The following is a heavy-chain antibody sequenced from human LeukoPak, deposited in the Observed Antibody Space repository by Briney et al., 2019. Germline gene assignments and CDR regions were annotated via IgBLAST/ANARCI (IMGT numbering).Heavy chain of an antibody. CDR2: IYPPDSDT. V-gene: IGHV5-51*01. J-gene: IGHJ5*02. CDR1: GYSFSSTYW. Sequence: GESLKISCKGSGYSFSSTYWIGWVRQMPGKGLEWMGIIYPPDSDTRYSPSFQGQVTISADKSISTAYLQWSSLKVSDTAMYYCARHGARSVAEGVWFDPWGQGTLVTVSS. D-gene: IGHD6-19*01. CDR3: ARHGARSVAEGVWFDP.